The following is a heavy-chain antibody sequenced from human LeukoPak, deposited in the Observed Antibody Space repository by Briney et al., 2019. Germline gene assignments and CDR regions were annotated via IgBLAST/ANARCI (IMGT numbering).Heavy chain of an antibody. J-gene: IGHJ6*02. CDR1: GFTVSSKY. D-gene: IGHD3-10*01. CDR2: IYSGGST. CDR3: ARALWSGPVYYGMDV. Sequence: PGGSLRLSCAASGFTVSSKYMSWVRQAPGKGLEWVSVIYSGGSTYYADSVKGRFTISRDNSKNTLYLQMNSLKAEDTAVYYCARALWSGPVYYGMDVWGQGTTVTVSS. V-gene: IGHV3-53*01.